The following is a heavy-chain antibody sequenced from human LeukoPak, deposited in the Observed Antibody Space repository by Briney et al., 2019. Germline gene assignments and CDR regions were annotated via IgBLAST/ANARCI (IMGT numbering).Heavy chain of an antibody. Sequence: AASVKVSCKASGHTFTSYYMHWVRQAPGQGLEWMGIINPSGGSTSYAQKFQGRVTMTRDTSTSTVYMELSSLTSEDTAVYYCVRDGGYCGTTSCYVFFWGQGTLVTVSS. CDR2: INPSGGST. D-gene: IGHD2-2*01. V-gene: IGHV1-46*01. CDR1: GHTFTSYY. CDR3: VRDGGYCGTTSCYVFF. J-gene: IGHJ1*01.